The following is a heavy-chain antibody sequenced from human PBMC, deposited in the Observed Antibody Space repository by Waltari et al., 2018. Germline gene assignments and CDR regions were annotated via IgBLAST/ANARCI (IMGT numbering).Heavy chain of an antibody. Sequence: QVQLVQSGAEVKKPGSSGKASCKASGGTFSSYALSWVRQAPGQGLEWMGGIIPIFGTANYAQKFQGRVTITTDESTSTAYMELSSLRSEDTAVYYCARAPYDILTGYLGWFDPWGQGTLVTVSS. V-gene: IGHV1-69*05. CDR2: IIPIFGTA. CDR1: GGTFSSYA. D-gene: IGHD3-9*01. J-gene: IGHJ5*02. CDR3: ARAPYDILTGYLGWFDP.